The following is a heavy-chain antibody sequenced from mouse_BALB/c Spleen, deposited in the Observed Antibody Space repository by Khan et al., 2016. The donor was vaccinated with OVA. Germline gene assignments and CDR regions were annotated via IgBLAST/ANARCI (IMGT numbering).Heavy chain of an antibody. J-gene: IGHJ4*01. CDR2: ISYSGRT. V-gene: IGHV3-2*02. Sequence: EVQLQESGPGLVKPSQSLSLTCTVTVYSITSNYAWNWLRQFPGNKLEWMGYISYSGRTSYIPSLKSRISITRDTSKNQFFLQLNSVTTEDTATYYCARGNYYGYAMDYWGQGTSVTVSS. CDR3: ARGNYYGYAMDY. D-gene: IGHD1-1*01. CDR1: VYSITSNYA.